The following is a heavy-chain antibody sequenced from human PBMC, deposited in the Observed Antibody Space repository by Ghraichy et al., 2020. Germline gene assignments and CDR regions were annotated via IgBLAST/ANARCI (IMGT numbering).Heavy chain of an antibody. D-gene: IGHD2-15*01. CDR3: VKDLWGVVVPPSLQV. CDR1: GFTFSHYA. V-gene: IGHV3-64D*08. J-gene: IGHJ2*01. Sequence: GSLRLSCLASGFTFSHYAMHCVRQAPGKSLEYVSGITSNGAKTYTADSVKGRFTISRDNSRNTLHLQMTSLSAEDTAVYYCVKDLWGVVVPPSLQVCGRGTPLRVSS. CDR2: ITSNGAKT.